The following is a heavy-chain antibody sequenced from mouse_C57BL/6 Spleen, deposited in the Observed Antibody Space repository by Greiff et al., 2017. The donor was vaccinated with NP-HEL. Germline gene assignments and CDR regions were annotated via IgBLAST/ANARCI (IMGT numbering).Heavy chain of an antibody. CDR3: ARSATMITTTSYYFDY. CDR2: ISSGSSTI. V-gene: IGHV5-17*01. CDR1: GFTFSDYG. J-gene: IGHJ2*01. D-gene: IGHD2-4*01. Sequence: EVKLVESGGGLVKPGGSLKLSCAASGFTFSDYGMHWVRQAPEKGLEWVAYISSGSSTIYYADTVKGRFTISRDNAKNTLFLQMTSLRSEDTAMYYCARSATMITTTSYYFDYWGQGTTLTVSS.